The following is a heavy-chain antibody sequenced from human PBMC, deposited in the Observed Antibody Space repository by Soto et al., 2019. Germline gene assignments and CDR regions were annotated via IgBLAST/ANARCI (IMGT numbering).Heavy chain of an antibody. Sequence: PSETLSLTCTVSGGSVSSGSYYWSWIRQPPGRALEWIGYIHYSGSTNYNPSLKSRVTISVDTSKSQFYLKLSSVTAADTAVYYCVRGIAEEQIFCYFDYWGQGALVTVS. CDR1: GGSVSSGSYY. J-gene: IGHJ4*02. CDR2: IHYSGST. D-gene: IGHD3-9*01. CDR3: VRGIAEEQIFCYFDY. V-gene: IGHV4-61*01.